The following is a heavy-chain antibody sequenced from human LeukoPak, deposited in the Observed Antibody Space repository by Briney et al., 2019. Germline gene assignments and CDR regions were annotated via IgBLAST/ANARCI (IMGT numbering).Heavy chain of an antibody. D-gene: IGHD3-10*01. CDR1: GFTFSSYG. CDR3: ARDRSIGITTADRSFEY. CDR2: ISYDGSNK. V-gene: IGHV3-30*03. Sequence: GGSLRLSCAASGFTFSSYGMHWVRQAPGKGLEWVAVISYDGSNKYYADSVKGRFTISRDNSKNTLYLQMDSLGAEDTAVYYCARDRSIGITTADRSFEYWGQGILVSVSS. J-gene: IGHJ4*02.